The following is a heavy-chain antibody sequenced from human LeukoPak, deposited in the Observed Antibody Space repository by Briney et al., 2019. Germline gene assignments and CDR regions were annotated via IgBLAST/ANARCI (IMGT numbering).Heavy chain of an antibody. CDR3: VIDLKGGGERRTGHY. Sequence: GGSLRLSCAASGFAFGDYGMSWVRQAPGKGLEWVSGINWNGGTKGYADSVKGRFTISRDNPKNSLYLQMNSLRAENTALYYCVIDLKGGGERRTGHYWGQGTQVRVSS. D-gene: IGHD3-16*01. J-gene: IGHJ4*02. CDR1: GFAFGDYG. CDR2: INWNGGTK. V-gene: IGHV3-20*04.